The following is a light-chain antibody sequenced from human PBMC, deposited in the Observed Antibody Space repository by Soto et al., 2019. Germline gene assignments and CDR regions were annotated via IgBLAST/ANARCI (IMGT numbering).Light chain of an antibody. CDR2: VNN. CDR1: SSNIGAGYD. V-gene: IGLV1-40*01. J-gene: IGLJ7*01. CDR3: QSCDSSLSVD. Sequence: QSVLTQPPSVSGAPGQWVTISCTGSSSNIGAGYDVHWYQQLPGTAPKLLIYVNNKRPSGVPDRFSGSKSGTSASLTVTGLQADDEADYYCQSCDSSLSVDFGGGTQLTVL.